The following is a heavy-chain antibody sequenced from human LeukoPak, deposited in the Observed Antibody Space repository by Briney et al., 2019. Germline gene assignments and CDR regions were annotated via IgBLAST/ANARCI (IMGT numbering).Heavy chain of an antibody. J-gene: IGHJ6*03. D-gene: IGHD3-22*01. CDR2: IRYDGSIK. V-gene: IGHV3-30*02. CDR1: GFTFSSFG. CDR3: TSYYYDDNYFYYMDV. Sequence: GGSLRLSCAASGFTFSSFGMSWVRQAPGKGLEWVAFIRYDGSIKYYADSVKGRFTISRDNAKNSLNLQMNSLRAEDTAVYYCTSYYYDDNYFYYMDVWGTGTTVTVSS.